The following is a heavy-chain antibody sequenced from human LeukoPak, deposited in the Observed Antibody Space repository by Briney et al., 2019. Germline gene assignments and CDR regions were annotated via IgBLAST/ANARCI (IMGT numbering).Heavy chain of an antibody. CDR2: ISSSGSTI. J-gene: IGHJ4*02. V-gene: IGHV3-48*03. D-gene: IGHD6-19*01. Sequence: PGGSLRLSCAASGFTFSSYEMNWVRQAPGKGLEWVSYISSSGSTIYYADSVKGRFAISRDNAKNSLYLQMNSLRAEDTAVYYCARGDSSGDYWGQGTLVTVSS. CDR3: ARGDSSGDY. CDR1: GFTFSSYE.